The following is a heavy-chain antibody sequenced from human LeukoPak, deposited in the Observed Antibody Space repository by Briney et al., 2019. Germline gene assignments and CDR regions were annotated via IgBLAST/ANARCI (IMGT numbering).Heavy chain of an antibody. CDR3: ATSNDDSSVYRPFDV. D-gene: IGHD3-22*01. Sequence: PGESLRLSCAASGFTFSNYWITWVRQAPGKGLEWVANIKQDGSEKNHVGSVKGRFTISRDNAKNSLYLQMNSLRAEDTAVYYCATSNDDSSVYRPFDVWGQGTMVTVSS. J-gene: IGHJ3*01. CDR2: IKQDGSEK. V-gene: IGHV3-7*02. CDR1: GFTFSNYW.